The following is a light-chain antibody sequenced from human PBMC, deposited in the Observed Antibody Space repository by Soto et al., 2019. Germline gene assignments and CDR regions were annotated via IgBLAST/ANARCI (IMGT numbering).Light chain of an antibody. V-gene: IGKV3-20*01. CDR2: AAS. CDR3: QQYGSSGT. CDR1: QSVINN. J-gene: IGKJ1*01. Sequence: EIVLTHSPPTLSLSPGERATLCCRASQSVINNLAWYQQKPGQAPRLLIYAASARATGIPARFSGSGSGTDFTLTISRLEPEYFAVYYCQQYGSSGTFGQGTKVDIK.